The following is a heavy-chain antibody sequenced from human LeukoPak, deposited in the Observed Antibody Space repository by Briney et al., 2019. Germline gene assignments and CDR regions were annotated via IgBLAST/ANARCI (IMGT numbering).Heavy chain of an antibody. V-gene: IGHV3-7*01. CDR1: GFTFRNYW. CDR3: ATYSSLNRREFQF. J-gene: IGHJ1*01. D-gene: IGHD3-22*01. CDR2: IKEDGSEK. Sequence: PGGSLRLSCAASGFTFRNYWMSWVRQAPGKGLEWVANIKEDGSEKHYVDSVKGRFTVSRDNAKNSLYLQMNSLRAEDTAVYYCATYSSLNRREFQFWGQGTLLTVSS.